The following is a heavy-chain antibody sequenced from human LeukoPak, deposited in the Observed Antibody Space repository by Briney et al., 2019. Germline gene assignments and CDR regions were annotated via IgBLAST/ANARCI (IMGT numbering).Heavy chain of an antibody. CDR1: GGTFTSYY. CDR2: INPSGGST. Sequence: ASVKVSCKASGGTFTSYYMHWVRQAPGQGLEWMGIINPSGGSTSYAQKFQGRVTMTRDTSTSTVYMELSSLRSEDTAVYYCARDTNVGYYDILTGYYVKLNWFDPWGQGTLVTVSS. V-gene: IGHV1-46*01. CDR3: ARDTNVGYYDILTGYYVKLNWFDP. D-gene: IGHD3-9*01. J-gene: IGHJ5*02.